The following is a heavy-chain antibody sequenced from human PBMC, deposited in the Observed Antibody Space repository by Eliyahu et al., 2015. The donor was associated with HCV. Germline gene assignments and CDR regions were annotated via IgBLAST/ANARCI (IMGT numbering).Heavy chain of an antibody. Sequence: QVQLQESGPGLVKPSETLSLTCTVSGGXIXTYSWAGTRQPPGKGLEWIGYIHYSGSTTYNPSLKSRVSISVDTSKNQFSLNLTSVTAADTAVYYCASGGGGIAVAGTGGWFDPWGQGTLVTVSS. CDR1: GGXIXTYS. CDR2: IHYSGST. V-gene: IGHV4-59*01. J-gene: IGHJ5*02. D-gene: IGHD6-19*01. CDR3: ASGGGGIAVAGTGGWFDP.